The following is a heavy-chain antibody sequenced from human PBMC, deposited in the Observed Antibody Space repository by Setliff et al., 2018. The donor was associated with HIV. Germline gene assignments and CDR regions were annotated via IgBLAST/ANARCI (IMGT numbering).Heavy chain of an antibody. Sequence: PSETLSLTCTVSGGPISGDFWTWIRQPAGEGLEWIGRTHASGTTQCEPSLKNRCSMSVDTSKNQFSLNLTSVTAADTAVYYCARLGYSGSLVGAFDIWGQGTMVTVSS. V-gene: IGHV4-4*07. CDR3: ARLGYSGSLVGAFDI. J-gene: IGHJ3*02. D-gene: IGHD1-26*01. CDR1: GGPISGDF. CDR2: THASGTT.